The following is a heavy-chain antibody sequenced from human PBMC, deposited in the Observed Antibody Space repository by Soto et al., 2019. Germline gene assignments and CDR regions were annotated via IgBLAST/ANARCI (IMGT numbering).Heavy chain of an antibody. Sequence: QVQLVQSGAEVKKPGSSVKVSCKASGGTFSSYAISWVQQAPGQGLEWMGGIIPIFGTANYAQKFQGRVTITADESTSTAYMELSSLRSEDTAVYYCARTVRYCSGGSCYWFDPWGQGTLVTVSS. CDR1: GGTFSSYA. D-gene: IGHD2-15*01. CDR3: ARTVRYCSGGSCYWFDP. V-gene: IGHV1-69*01. J-gene: IGHJ5*02. CDR2: IIPIFGTA.